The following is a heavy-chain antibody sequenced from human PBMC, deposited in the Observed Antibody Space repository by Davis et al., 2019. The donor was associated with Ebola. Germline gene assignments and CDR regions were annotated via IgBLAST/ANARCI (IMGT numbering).Heavy chain of an antibody. CDR2: MNPNSGNT. Sequence: ASVKVSCKASGYTFTSYDINWVRQATGQGLEWMGWMNPNSGNTDYAQKFQGRVTMTRDTSITTAYMELSSLRSTDTAVYFCARAPTWSQINYYCFDYWGQGTLVTVSS. D-gene: IGHD3-10*01. CDR3: ARAPTWSQINYYCFDY. V-gene: IGHV1-8*01. J-gene: IGHJ4*02. CDR1: GYTFTSYD.